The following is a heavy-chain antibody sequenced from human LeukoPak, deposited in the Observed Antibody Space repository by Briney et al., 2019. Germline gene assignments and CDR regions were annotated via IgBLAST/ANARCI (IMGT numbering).Heavy chain of an antibody. D-gene: IGHD3-16*01. CDR3: ARLREDFSYGYFFDY. V-gene: IGHV4-39*01. J-gene: IGHJ4*02. CDR1: GASISSSTYS. CDR2: ISYSGST. Sequence: KPSETLSLTCTVSGASISSSTYSWGWIRQPPGKGLEWIGSISYSGSTSYNPSLKGRVTISVDTSKNQFSLKLSSVTAADTAVYSCARLREDFSYGYFFDYWGQGTLVTVSS.